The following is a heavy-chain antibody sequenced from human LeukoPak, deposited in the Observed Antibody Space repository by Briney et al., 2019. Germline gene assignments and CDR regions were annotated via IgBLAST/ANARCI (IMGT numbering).Heavy chain of an antibody. CDR3: ARDDWLGYCSGGSCLVDY. CDR1: GYTFTSYG. J-gene: IGHJ4*02. Sequence: GASVKVSCKASGYTFTSYGISWVRQAPGQGLEWMGWISAYNGNTNYAQKLQGRVTMTTDTSMSTAYMELRSLRSDDTAVYYCARDDWLGYCSGGSCLVDYWGQGTLVTVSS. CDR2: ISAYNGNT. V-gene: IGHV1-18*01. D-gene: IGHD2-15*01.